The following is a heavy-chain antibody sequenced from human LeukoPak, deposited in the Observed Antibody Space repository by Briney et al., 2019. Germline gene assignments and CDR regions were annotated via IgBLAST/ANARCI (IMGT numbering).Heavy chain of an antibody. J-gene: IGHJ5*02. Sequence: GGSLRLSCAASGFTFSSYSMNWVRQAPGKGLEWVSSISSSSSYIYYADSVKGRFTISRDNAKNSLYLQMNSLRAEDTAVYYCARDGAIYDYGDYDWFDPWGQGTLVTVSS. CDR1: GFTFSSYS. CDR3: ARDGAIYDYGDYDWFDP. V-gene: IGHV3-21*01. CDR2: ISSSSSYI. D-gene: IGHD4-17*01.